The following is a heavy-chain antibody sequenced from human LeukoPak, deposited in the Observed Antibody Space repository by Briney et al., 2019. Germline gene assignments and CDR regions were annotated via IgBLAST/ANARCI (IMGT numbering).Heavy chain of an antibody. CDR2: VYYSGGT. V-gene: IGHV4-59*08. Sequence: SETLSLTCTVSGASVSSHYCNWVRQSPGKGLEWIGYVYYSGGTNYNPSLKSPVTISVGTSKHQFSLKLTSVTAEDTAVYYCATTGATSPSNANWFNIENWGQGTLVTVSS. CDR3: ATTGATSPSNANWFNIEN. D-gene: IGHD1-1*01. CDR1: GASVSSHY. J-gene: IGHJ4*02.